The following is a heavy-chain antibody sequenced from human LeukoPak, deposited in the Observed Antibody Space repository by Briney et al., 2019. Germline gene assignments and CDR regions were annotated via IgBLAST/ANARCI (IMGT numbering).Heavy chain of an antibody. CDR1: GYTFTSYG. Sequence: ASVKVSCKASGYTFTSYGISWVRQAPGQGLEWMGWISAYNGNTNYAQKLQGRVTMTTDTSTSTAYMELRSLRSDDTAVYYCARDLSRISYYDILTSPYDWFDPWGQGTLVTVSS. CDR3: ARDLSRISYYDILTSPYDWFDP. D-gene: IGHD3-9*01. V-gene: IGHV1-18*01. CDR2: ISAYNGNT. J-gene: IGHJ5*02.